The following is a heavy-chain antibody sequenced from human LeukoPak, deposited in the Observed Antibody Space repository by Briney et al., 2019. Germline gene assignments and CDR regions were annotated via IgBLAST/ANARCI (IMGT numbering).Heavy chain of an antibody. CDR1: GGSISSYY. V-gene: IGHV4-59*01. Sequence: SETLSLTCTVSGGSISSYYWSWIRQPPGRGLEWIGCIFYTGSTSYNPSLKSRVTISEDTSKNQFSLKLSSVTAADTAFYYCARYGDYEAGWFDPWGRGTLVTVSS. CDR2: IFYTGST. J-gene: IGHJ5*02. CDR3: ARYGDYEAGWFDP. D-gene: IGHD4-17*01.